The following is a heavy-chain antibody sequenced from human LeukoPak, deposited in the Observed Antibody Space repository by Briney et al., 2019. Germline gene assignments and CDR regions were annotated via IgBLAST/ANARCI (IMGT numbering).Heavy chain of an antibody. D-gene: IGHD4-23*01. Sequence: GASVNVSYKSSGYTFTGHYMHWVRQAPGQGLECLGRISPHHGRTIHAQKFQGRVTMTRDTSINTVYMELSRLTSDDTALFYCARDGGTIGGIDIWGQGTMVTVSS. CDR2: ISPHHGRT. J-gene: IGHJ3*02. CDR3: ARDGGTIGGIDI. CDR1: GYTFTGHY. V-gene: IGHV1-2*06.